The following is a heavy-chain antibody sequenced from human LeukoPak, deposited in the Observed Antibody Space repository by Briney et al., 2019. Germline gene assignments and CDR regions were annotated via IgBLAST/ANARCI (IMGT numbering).Heavy chain of an antibody. D-gene: IGHD2-21*01. V-gene: IGHV1-2*02. CDR1: GYTFTGYY. J-gene: IGHJ6*02. Sequence: GASVKVSCKASGYTFTGYYMHWVRQAPGQGLEWTGWSNPNGGGTNYAQKFQGRVTMTRDTSISTAYMELSRLRSDDTAVYYCARDFVVEGFYYYYYYGMDVWGQGTTVTVSS. CDR3: ARDFVVEGFYYYYYYGMDV. CDR2: SNPNGGGT.